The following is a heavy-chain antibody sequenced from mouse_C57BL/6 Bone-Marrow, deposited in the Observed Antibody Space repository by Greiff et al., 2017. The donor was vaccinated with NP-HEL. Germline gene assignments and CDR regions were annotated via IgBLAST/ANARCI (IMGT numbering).Heavy chain of an antibody. CDR1: GFTFSDYY. D-gene: IGHD1-1*01. V-gene: IGHV5-12*01. J-gene: IGHJ4*01. CDR2: ISNGGGST. Sequence: EVKLVESGGGLVQPGGSLKLSCAASGFTFSDYYMYWVRQTPEKRLEWVAYISNGGGSTYYPDTVKGRFTISRDNAKNTLYLQMSRLKSEDTAMYYCARGGGSSPMDYWGQGTSVTVSS. CDR3: ARGGGSSPMDY.